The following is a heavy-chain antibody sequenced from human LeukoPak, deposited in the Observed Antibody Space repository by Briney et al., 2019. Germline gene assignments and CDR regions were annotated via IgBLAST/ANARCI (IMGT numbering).Heavy chain of an antibody. V-gene: IGHV3-21*01. J-gene: IGHJ4*02. Sequence: GGSLRLSCAASGFTVSSNNMNWVRQAPGKGLEWVSSISSSSYIYYADSVKGRFTISRDNAKNSLYLQMNSLRAEDTAVYYCAREIGLPTDYWGQGTLVTVSS. CDR1: GFTVSSNN. CDR2: ISSSSYI. CDR3: AREIGLPTDY. D-gene: IGHD4-11*01.